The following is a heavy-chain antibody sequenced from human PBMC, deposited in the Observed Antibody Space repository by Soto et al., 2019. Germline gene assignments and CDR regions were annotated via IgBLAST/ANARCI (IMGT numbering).Heavy chain of an antibody. CDR2: INSDGSSI. J-gene: IGHJ4*02. V-gene: IGHV3-74*01. D-gene: IGHD1-20*01. Sequence: GGSLRVSCATSGFDFSNTWIHWVRQVPGQGLVWVSRINSDGSSIIYADSVKGRFTLSRDNAKNTVHLQMSSLRVEDTAVYYCAKDWYHTIDSWGQGIPVTVSS. CDR3: AKDWYHTIDS. CDR1: GFDFSNTW.